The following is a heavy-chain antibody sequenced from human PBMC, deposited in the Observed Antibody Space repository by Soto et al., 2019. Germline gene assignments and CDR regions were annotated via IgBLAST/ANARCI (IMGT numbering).Heavy chain of an antibody. CDR2: INAGNGNT. D-gene: IGHD3-9*01. CDR3: ARDRQRYFGKTFDY. Sequence: ASVKVSCKASGYTFTSYARHWVRQAPGQRLEWMGWINAGNGNTKYSQKFQGRVTITRDTSASTAYMELSSLRSEDTAVYYCARDRQRYFGKTFDYWGQGTLVTVSS. V-gene: IGHV1-3*01. CDR1: GYTFTSYA. J-gene: IGHJ4*02.